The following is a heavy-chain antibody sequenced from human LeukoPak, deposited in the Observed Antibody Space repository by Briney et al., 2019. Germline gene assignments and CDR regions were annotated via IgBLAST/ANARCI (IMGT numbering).Heavy chain of an antibody. J-gene: IGHJ4*02. CDR3: AKMNYGDSGLVAY. CDR2: IRYDGSDK. Sequence: GGSLRLSCAASGFTFSNFGMHWARQAPGKGLEWVAFIRYDGSDKYYADSVKGRFTISRDNSKNTLYLQMNSLRVEDTAVYYCAKMNYGDSGLVAYWGQGTLVTVSS. D-gene: IGHD4/OR15-4a*01. CDR1: GFTFSNFG. V-gene: IGHV3-30*02.